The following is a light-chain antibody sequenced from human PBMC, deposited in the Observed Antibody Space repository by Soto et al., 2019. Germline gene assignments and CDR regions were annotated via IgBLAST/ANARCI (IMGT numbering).Light chain of an antibody. CDR1: QSVSSSY. V-gene: IGKV3-20*01. J-gene: IGKJ5*01. CDR2: GAS. CDR3: QHYAGGSRIT. Sequence: EIVLTQSPGTLSLSPGERATLSCRASQSVSSSYLAWYQQKPGQAPRLLISGASSRATGIPDRFSGSGFGTDFTLTISRLEPEDFALYYCQHYAGGSRITFGQGTRLEI.